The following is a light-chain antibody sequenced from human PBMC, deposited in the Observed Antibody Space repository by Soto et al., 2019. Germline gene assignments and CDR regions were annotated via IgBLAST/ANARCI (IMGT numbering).Light chain of an antibody. CDR2: QVS. CDR3: TSYAGSNYV. J-gene: IGLJ1*01. Sequence: QSALTQPPSASGSPGQSVTISCTGSSSDVGGYNYVSWYQQHPGKAPKLIIYQVSARPSGVPDRFSGSKSGNTASLTVSGLQAEDEADYYCTSYAGSNYVFGTGTKLTVL. V-gene: IGLV2-8*01. CDR1: SSDVGGYNY.